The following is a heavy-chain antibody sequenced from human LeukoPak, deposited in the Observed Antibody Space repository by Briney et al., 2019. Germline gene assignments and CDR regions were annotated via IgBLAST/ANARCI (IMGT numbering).Heavy chain of an antibody. CDR1: GFTFSSYE. Sequence: GGSLRLSCAASGFTFSSYEMNWVRQAPGKGLEWVSYISSSGSTIYYADSVKGRFTISRDNSKNTLYLQMNSLRAEDTAVYYCARNQQLVRYRYFDYWGQGTLVTVSS. CDR3: ARNQQLVRYRYFDY. V-gene: IGHV3-48*03. CDR2: ISSSGSTI. J-gene: IGHJ4*02. D-gene: IGHD6-13*01.